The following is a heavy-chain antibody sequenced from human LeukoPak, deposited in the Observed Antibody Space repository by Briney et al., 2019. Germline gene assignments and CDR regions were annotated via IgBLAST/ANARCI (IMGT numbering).Heavy chain of an antibody. J-gene: IGHJ4*02. CDR1: GFTFSSYA. D-gene: IGHD7-27*01. Sequence: HPGGSLRLSCAASGFTFSSYAMSWVRQAPGKGLEWVSAISCSGGSTYYADSVKGRFTISRDNSKNTLYLQMNSLRAEDTAVYYCAKDGGLWVSAHWGDSWGRGTLVTVSS. CDR2: ISCSGGST. V-gene: IGHV3-23*01. CDR3: AKDGGLWVSAHWGDS.